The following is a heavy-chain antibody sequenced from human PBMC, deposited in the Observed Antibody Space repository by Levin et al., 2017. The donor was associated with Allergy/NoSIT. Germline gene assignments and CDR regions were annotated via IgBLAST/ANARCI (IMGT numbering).Heavy chain of an antibody. Sequence: SETLSLTCTVSGGSISSYYWSWIRQPAGKGLEWIGRIYTSGSTNYNPSLKSRVTMSVDTSKNQFSLKLSSVTAADTAVYYCARDTMVRGVLTFDYWGQGTLVTVSS. V-gene: IGHV4-4*07. CDR2: IYTSGST. CDR3: ARDTMVRGVLTFDY. J-gene: IGHJ4*02. D-gene: IGHD3-10*01. CDR1: GGSISSYY.